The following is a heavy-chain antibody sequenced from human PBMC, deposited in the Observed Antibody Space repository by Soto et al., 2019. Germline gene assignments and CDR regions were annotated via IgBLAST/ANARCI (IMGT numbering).Heavy chain of an antibody. CDR3: ARAPTQLGYCSSTSCYGYPTVVAAAGFDY. CDR1: GFTFSSYA. D-gene: IGHD2-2*01. J-gene: IGHJ4*02. CDR2: ISYDGSNK. Sequence: GGSLRLSCAASGFTFSSYAMHWVRQAPGKGLEWVAVISYDGSNKYYADSVKGRFTISRDNSKNTLYLQMNSLRAEDTAVYYCARAPTQLGYCSSTSCYGYPTVVAAAGFDYWGQGTLVTVSS. V-gene: IGHV3-30-3*01.